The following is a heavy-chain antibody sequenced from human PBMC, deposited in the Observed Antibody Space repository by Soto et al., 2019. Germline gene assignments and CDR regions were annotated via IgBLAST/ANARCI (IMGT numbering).Heavy chain of an antibody. CDR1: GFSFTNFA. CDR2: IGASGDIT. V-gene: IGHV3-23*01. D-gene: IGHD2-21*02. CDR3: AKDDFTDRGDDYFDY. J-gene: IGHJ4*02. Sequence: EVQLLESGGCLVKPGGSLRLSCAASGFSFTNFAMSWVRQAPGKGLAWVAGIGASGDITWYADSVKGRLSISRDNSKNTLYLQLNSLRFEDTAVYYCAKDDFTDRGDDYFDYWGPGTLVTVSS.